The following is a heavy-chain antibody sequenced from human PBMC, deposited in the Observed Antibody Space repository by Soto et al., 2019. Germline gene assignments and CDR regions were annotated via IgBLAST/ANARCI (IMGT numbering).Heavy chain of an antibody. D-gene: IGHD2-15*01. Sequence: SETLSLTCTVSGGSISSYYWSWIRQPPGRGLEWIGYIYYSGSTNYNPSLKSRVTISVDTSKNQFSLKLSSVTAADTAVYYCARGGPSPATIYYFDYWGQGTLVTVSS. V-gene: IGHV4-59*01. CDR1: GGSISSYY. J-gene: IGHJ4*02. CDR3: ARGGPSPATIYYFDY. CDR2: IYYSGST.